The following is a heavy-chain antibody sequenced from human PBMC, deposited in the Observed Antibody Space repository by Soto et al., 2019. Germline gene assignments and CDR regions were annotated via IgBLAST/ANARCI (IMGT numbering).Heavy chain of an antibody. CDR3: ARDMLAPGYYYYGMDV. CDR2: ISSSSSTI. Sequence: GGSLRLSCAASGFTFSSYSMNWIRQAPGKGLEWVSYISSSSSTIYYADSVKGRFTISRDNAKNSLYLQMNSLRDEDTAVYYCARDMLAPGYYYYGMDVWGQGTTVTVSS. D-gene: IGHD2-8*01. V-gene: IGHV3-48*02. CDR1: GFTFSSYS. J-gene: IGHJ6*02.